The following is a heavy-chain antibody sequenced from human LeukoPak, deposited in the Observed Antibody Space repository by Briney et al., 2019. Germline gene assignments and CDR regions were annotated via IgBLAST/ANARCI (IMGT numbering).Heavy chain of an antibody. CDR2: ISYDGSNK. CDR1: GSTFSSYG. D-gene: IGHD3-22*01. V-gene: IGHV3-30*03. Sequence: GGSLRLSCAASGSTFSSYGMHWVRQAPGKGLEWVAVISYDGSNKYYADSVKGRFTISRDNSKNTLYLQMNSLRAEDTAVYYCASPTFYDSSGYSDYWGQGTLVTVSS. CDR3: ASPTFYDSSGYSDY. J-gene: IGHJ4*02.